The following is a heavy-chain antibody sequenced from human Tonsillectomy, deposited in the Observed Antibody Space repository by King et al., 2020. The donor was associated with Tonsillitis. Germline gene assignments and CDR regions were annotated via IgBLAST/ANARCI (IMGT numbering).Heavy chain of an antibody. Sequence: QLVQSGAEVKKPGASVKVSCKTSGYTFTSHGLRWVRQAPGQGLEWMGWISTYDGNTNYAQKFQGRVTLTTDTATSTAYMELRSLRSDDTAVYYCARDQRAYYYDSSGPLTYWGQGTLVTVSS. CDR2: ISTYDGNT. V-gene: IGHV1-18*01. D-gene: IGHD3-22*01. CDR1: GYTFTSHG. J-gene: IGHJ4*02. CDR3: ARDQRAYYYDSSGPLTY.